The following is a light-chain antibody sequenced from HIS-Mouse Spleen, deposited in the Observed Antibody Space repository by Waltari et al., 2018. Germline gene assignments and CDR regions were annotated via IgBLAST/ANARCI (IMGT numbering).Light chain of an antibody. V-gene: IGLV2-23*01. Sequence: QSALTQPASVSGSPGQSITISCTGTSSDVGSYNLVSWYQQHPGKAPKLMISEGSKRASGVSNRSSGSKSGNTASLTISGLQAEDEADYYCCSYAGSSTWVFGGGTKLTVL. J-gene: IGLJ3*02. CDR1: SSDVGSYNL. CDR2: EGS. CDR3: CSYAGSSTWV.